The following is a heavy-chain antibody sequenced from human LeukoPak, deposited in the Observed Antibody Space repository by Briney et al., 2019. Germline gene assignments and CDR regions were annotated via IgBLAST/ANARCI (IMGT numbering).Heavy chain of an antibody. V-gene: IGHV3-64D*09. Sequence: PRGSLILSCSASGFAFSRYAMHWVRQAPGKGLEYVSAISSNGGSTYYADSVKGRFTISRDNSKNTLYLQMSSLRAEDTAVYYCVKPFGTMFRGVRSSGNYWGQGTQVRVSS. CDR3: VKPFGTMFRGVRSSGNY. D-gene: IGHD3-10*01. J-gene: IGHJ4*02. CDR1: GFAFSRYA. CDR2: ISSNGGST.